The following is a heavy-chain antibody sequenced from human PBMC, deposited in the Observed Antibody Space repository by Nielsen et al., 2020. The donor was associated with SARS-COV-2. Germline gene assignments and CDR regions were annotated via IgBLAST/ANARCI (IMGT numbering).Heavy chain of an antibody. CDR1: GGSISSYY. CDR2: IYYSGST. D-gene: IGHD6-19*01. J-gene: IGHJ4*02. V-gene: IGHV4-59*12. CDR3: ARISGDGSGRNGKDY. Sequence: GSLRLSCTVSGGSISSYYWSWIRQPPGKGLEWIGYIYYSGSTNYNPSLKSRVTISVDTSKNQFSLKLSSVTAADTAVYYCARISGDGSGRNGKDYWGQGTLVTVSS.